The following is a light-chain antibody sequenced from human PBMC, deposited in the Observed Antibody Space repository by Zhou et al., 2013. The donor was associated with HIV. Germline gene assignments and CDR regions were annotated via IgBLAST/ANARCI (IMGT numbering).Light chain of an antibody. Sequence: EIVLTQSPDTLSLSPGESATLSCRASQSLASDFLAWYQQRGGQAPRLLIYGTSSRAAGTPDRFSGGGSGTDFTLTISRLEPEDFAMYYCQHMVFTMFTFGQGTMLEI. CDR3: QHMVFTMFT. CDR1: QSLASDF. V-gene: IGKV3-20*01. CDR2: GTS. J-gene: IGKJ2*01.